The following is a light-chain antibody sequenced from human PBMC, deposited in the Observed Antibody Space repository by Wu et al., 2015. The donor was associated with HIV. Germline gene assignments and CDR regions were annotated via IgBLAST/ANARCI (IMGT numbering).Light chain of an antibody. Sequence: EIVMMQSPATLSVSPGERVTLSCRASQSVSKNLAWYQQKPGQAPRLLIHGASTRATGVPARFSGSGSGTEFTLTISIIQSEDSATYYCHQYNKRPPLTFGGGTKVEIK. CDR2: GAS. V-gene: IGKV3-15*01. CDR1: QSVSKN. CDR3: HQYNKRPPLT. J-gene: IGKJ4*01.